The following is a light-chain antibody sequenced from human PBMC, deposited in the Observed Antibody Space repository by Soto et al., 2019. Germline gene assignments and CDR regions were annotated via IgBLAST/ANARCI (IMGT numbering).Light chain of an antibody. V-gene: IGLV2-8*01. CDR2: EVS. CDR1: SRDVGGYNY. Sequence: QSALTQPPSASGSPGQSVTISCTGTSRDVGGYNYVSWYQQHPGKAPKLMIYEVSKRPSGVPDRFSGSKSGNTASLTVSGLQAEDEADDYCSSHAGSNNLGVFGGGTKLTVL. J-gene: IGLJ2*01. CDR3: SSHAGSNNLGV.